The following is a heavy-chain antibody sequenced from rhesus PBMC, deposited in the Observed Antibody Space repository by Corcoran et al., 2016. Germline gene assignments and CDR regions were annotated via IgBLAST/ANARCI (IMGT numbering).Heavy chain of an antibody. CDR2: SYWNDSK. CDR3: ARDGVGAPFDY. Sequence: QVTLTESGPALVKPTQTLPLTCTFSGFSISTTGTGLVWIRQPPGKALEWLASSYWNDSKYYSTSLKSRLTISKDTSKNQVVLTMTNMDPVDTATYYCARDGVGAPFDYWGQGVLVTVSS. J-gene: IGHJ4*01. CDR1: GFSISTTGTG. V-gene: IGHV2-95*01. D-gene: IGHD1-44*02.